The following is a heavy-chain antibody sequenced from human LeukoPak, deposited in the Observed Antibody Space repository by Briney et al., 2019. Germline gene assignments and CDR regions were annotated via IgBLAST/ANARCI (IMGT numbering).Heavy chain of an antibody. V-gene: IGHV4-4*07. J-gene: IGHJ3*02. CDR3: ARSLRTPNYYDSSAYAFDI. CDR2: IYTSGST. Sequence: SETLSLTCTVSGGTISSYYWSWIRQPAGKGLEWIGRIYTSGSTNYNPSLKSRVTMSLDTSKNQFSLKLSSVTAADTAVYYCARSLRTPNYYDSSAYAFDIWGQGTMVTVSS. CDR1: GGTISSYY. D-gene: IGHD3-22*01.